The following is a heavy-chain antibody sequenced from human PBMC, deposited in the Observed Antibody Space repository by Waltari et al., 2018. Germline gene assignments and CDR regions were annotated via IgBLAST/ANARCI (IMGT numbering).Heavy chain of an antibody. CDR3: ITDDTGHDWGY. J-gene: IGHJ4*02. V-gene: IGHV3-15*01. Sequence: EEQLVDSGGGLVKPGGSLRLSCAASGFPFTNAWMNWVRQPPGKGLGWVGRIKSKRDGATTDYAAPVKGRFTISRDDSKNTLYLQMNSLKTEDTAVYYCITDDTGHDWGYWGQGTLVTVSS. D-gene: IGHD5-12*01. CDR2: IKSKRDGATT. CDR1: GFPFTNAW.